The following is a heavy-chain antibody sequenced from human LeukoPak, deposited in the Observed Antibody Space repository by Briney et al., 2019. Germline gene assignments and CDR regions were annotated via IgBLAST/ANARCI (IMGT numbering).Heavy chain of an antibody. CDR2: ISYDGSNK. J-gene: IGHJ4*02. D-gene: IGHD2-21*01. V-gene: IGHV3-30-3*01. Sequence: GRSLRLSCAASGFTFSSYAMHWVCQAPGKGLEWVAVISYDGSNKYYADSVKGRFTISRDNSKNTLYLQMNSLRAEDTAVYYCAREMVVIAQFDYWGQGTLVTVSS. CDR1: GFTFSSYA. CDR3: AREMVVIAQFDY.